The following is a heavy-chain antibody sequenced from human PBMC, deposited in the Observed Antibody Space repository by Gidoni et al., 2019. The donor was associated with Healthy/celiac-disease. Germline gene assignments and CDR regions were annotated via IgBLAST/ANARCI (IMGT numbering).Heavy chain of an antibody. CDR2: ISYDGSNK. V-gene: IGHV3-30-3*01. J-gene: IGHJ4*02. D-gene: IGHD6-19*01. CDR1: GFTFSSYA. Sequence: QVQLVESGGGVVQPGRSLRLSCAASGFTFSSYAMHWVRQAPGKGLEWVAVISYDGSNKYYADSVKGRFTISRDNSKNTLYLQMNSLRAEDTAVYYCARDLAVSGWIFDYWGQGTLVTVSS. CDR3: ARDLAVSGWIFDY.